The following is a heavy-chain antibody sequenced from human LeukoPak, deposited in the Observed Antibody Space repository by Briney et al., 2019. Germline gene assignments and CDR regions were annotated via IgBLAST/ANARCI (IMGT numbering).Heavy chain of an antibody. V-gene: IGHV1-3*01. D-gene: IGHD3-22*01. CDR1: GFTFTSFN. CDR3: ARHSSDYFGPIEY. CDR2: INPGTGDT. J-gene: IGHJ4*02. Sequence: GASVKVSCKASGFTFTSFNMHWVRQAPGQGLEWMGWINPGTGDTKFSQKFQGRVTITRDTSASTVYMELSSLRSEDTAFYYCARHSSDYFGPIEYWGQGALVTVSS.